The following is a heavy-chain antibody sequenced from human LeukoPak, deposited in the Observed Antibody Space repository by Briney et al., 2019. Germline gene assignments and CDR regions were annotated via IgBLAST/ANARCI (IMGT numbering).Heavy chain of an antibody. CDR1: GFTFSSYA. D-gene: IGHD4-23*01. V-gene: IGHV3-30*14. Sequence: GGSLRLSCAASGFTFSSYAMHWVRQAPGKGLEWVAVLSYDGSNKYYADSVKGRFTISRDNSKNTLYLQMNSLRAEDTAVYYCARDSSDYGGKGFDYWGQGTLVTVSS. CDR3: ARDSSDYGGKGFDY. CDR2: LSYDGSNK. J-gene: IGHJ4*02.